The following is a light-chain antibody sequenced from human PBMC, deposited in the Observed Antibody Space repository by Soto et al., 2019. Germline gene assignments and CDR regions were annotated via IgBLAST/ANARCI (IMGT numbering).Light chain of an antibody. Sequence: QSALTQPASVSGSPGQSITISCTGTSSDVGGYNYVSWYQQHPGKAPKLMIYEVSNRPSGVSNRFSGSKSGNTASLTIYGLQAEDEADYYCSSYTSSSPLVFGTGTKVTVL. CDR2: EVS. CDR3: SSYTSSSPLV. CDR1: SSDVGGYNY. J-gene: IGLJ1*01. V-gene: IGLV2-14*01.